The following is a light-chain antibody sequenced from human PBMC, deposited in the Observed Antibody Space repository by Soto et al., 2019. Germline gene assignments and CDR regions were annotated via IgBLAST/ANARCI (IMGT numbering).Light chain of an antibody. CDR2: EVR. J-gene: IGLJ2*01. Sequence: QSALTQPASVSGSPGQSITISCTGASSDVGLYDFVSWYQQHPGKAPKLLIYEVRNRPSGIPLRFSASKSGNTVSLTISGLQAEDEAHYYCSSFTSKSTLIFGGGTKVTV. CDR3: SSFTSKSTLI. CDR1: SSDVGLYDF. V-gene: IGLV2-14*01.